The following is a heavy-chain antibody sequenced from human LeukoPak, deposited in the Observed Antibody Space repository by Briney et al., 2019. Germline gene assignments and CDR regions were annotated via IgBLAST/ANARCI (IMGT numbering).Heavy chain of an antibody. CDR2: IRYDGSNK. CDR3: AKDPTHYRVWDYYETIGLSY. J-gene: IGHJ4*02. V-gene: IGHV3-30*02. D-gene: IGHD3-22*01. Sequence: GGSLRLSCAASGFTFSSYGMHWVRQAPGKGLEWVTFIRYDGSNKYYADSVKGRFTISRDNSKNTLNLHMNSLRAEDTAVYYCAKDPTHYRVWDYYETIGLSYWGQGILVTVSS. CDR1: GFTFSSYG.